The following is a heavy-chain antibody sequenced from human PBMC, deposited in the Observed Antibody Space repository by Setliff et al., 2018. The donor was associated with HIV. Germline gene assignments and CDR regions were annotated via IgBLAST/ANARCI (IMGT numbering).Heavy chain of an antibody. J-gene: IGHJ4*02. CDR2: ISYDGSNK. V-gene: IGHV3-30*04. CDR1: SSYA. Sequence: GGSLRLSCEAFSSYAMHWVRQAPGKGLVWVAVISYDGSNKYYADSVKGRFTISRDNSRNTLFLEMNSLRDEDTSVYYCAKGGSGYMRLDYWGQGTLVTVSS. CDR3: AKGGSGYMRLDY. D-gene: IGHD3-22*01.